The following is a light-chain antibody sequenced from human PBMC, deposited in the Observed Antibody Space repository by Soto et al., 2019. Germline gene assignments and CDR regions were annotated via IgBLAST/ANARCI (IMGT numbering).Light chain of an antibody. CDR3: NSYSSSTSLPYV. J-gene: IGLJ1*01. CDR2: EVS. CDR1: TNDVGGYNY. Sequence: QSVLTQPASVSGSPGQSITVSCTGTTNDVGGYNYVSWYQQHPGKAPELLIFEVSSRPSGVSNRFSGSKSGNTASLTISALQAEDEADYFCNSYSSSTSLPYVFGTGTKVTVL. V-gene: IGLV2-14*01.